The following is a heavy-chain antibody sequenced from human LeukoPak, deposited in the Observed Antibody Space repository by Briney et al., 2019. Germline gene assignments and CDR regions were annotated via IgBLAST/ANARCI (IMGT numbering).Heavy chain of an antibody. V-gene: IGHV3-23*01. J-gene: IGHJ4*02. CDR1: GFTFSSYA. CDR3: AKVEYSSSSYTFHYYSDY. CDR2: ISGSGGST. Sequence: GGSLRLSCAASGFTFSSYAMSWVRQAPGKGLEWVSAISGSGGSTYYADSVKGRFTISRDNSKNTLYLQMNSLRAEDTAVYYCAKVEYSSSSYTFHYYSDYWGQGTLVTVSS. D-gene: IGHD6-6*01.